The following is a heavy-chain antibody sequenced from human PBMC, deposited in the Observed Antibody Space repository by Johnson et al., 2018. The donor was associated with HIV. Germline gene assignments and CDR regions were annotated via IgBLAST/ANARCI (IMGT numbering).Heavy chain of an antibody. V-gene: IGHV3-7*05. CDR1: GFTFSSYW. Sequence: VQLVESGGGLVQPGGSLRLSCAASGFTFSSYWMSWVRQAPGKGLEWVANIKQDGSEKYYVDSVKGRFTISRDNAKNSLYLQMNSLRAEDTAVYYCARDVSPGSSAISDAFDIWGQGTMVTVSS. J-gene: IGHJ3*02. CDR3: ARDVSPGSSAISDAFDI. D-gene: IGHD6-6*01. CDR2: IKQDGSEK.